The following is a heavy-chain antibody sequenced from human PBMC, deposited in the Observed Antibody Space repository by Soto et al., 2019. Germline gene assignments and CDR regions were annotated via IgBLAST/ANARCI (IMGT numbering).Heavy chain of an antibody. CDR1: GFSLSNARMG. Sequence: QVTLKESVPVLVKPTETLTLTCTVSGFSLSNARMGVSWIRQPPGKALEWLAHIFSNAEKSYSTSLKSRLTIPKDTSKRQVVLTMTNMDPVDTATYYCARMRDLDYDFWSGLDYWGQGTLVTVSS. CDR2: IFSNAEK. V-gene: IGHV2-26*01. D-gene: IGHD3-3*01. CDR3: ARMRDLDYDFWSGLDY. J-gene: IGHJ4*02.